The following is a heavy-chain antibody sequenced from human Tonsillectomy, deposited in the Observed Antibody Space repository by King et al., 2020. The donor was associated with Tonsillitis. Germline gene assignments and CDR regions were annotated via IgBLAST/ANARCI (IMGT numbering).Heavy chain of an antibody. CDR3: EQDKYSDSSGSPLDY. J-gene: IGHJ4*02. CDR2: IYSGATST. Sequence: VQLVESGGGLVQPGGSLRLSCAASGFTFSSYAMSWVRQAPGKGLEWVSVIYSGATSTYYADSVKGRFTISRDNSKNTLYLQLSSLRADDTAVYYCEQDKYSDSSGSPLDYWGQGTLVTVSS. CDR1: GFTFSSYA. V-gene: IGHV3-23*03. D-gene: IGHD3-22*01.